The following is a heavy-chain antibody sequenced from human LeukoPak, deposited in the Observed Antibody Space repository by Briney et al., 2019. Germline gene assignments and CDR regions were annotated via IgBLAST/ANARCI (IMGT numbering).Heavy chain of an antibody. CDR1: GGSFSGYY. V-gene: IGHV4-34*01. J-gene: IGHJ4*02. D-gene: IGHD3-22*01. CDR3: ARKDASSGETGY. CDR2: INHSGST. Sequence: SETLSLTCAVYGGSFSGYYWSWIRQPPGKGLEWIGEINHSGSTNYNPSLKSRVTISVDTSKNQFSLKLSSVTAADTAVYYCARKDASSGETGYWGQGTLVTVSS.